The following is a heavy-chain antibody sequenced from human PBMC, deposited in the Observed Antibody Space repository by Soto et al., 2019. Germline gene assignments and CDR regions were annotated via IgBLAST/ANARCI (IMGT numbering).Heavy chain of an antibody. D-gene: IGHD1-26*01. CDR1: GASISSGGYY. J-gene: IGHJ5*02. CDR2: IYDNGTT. V-gene: IGHV4-31*03. CDR3: ASGQVGATTWFDP. Sequence: PSETLSLTCTVSGASISSGGYYWSWIRQDPGKGLEWLGYIYDNGTTYYNPSLKSRVSISRDKSKNQFSLKMTSLTAADTAVYYCASGQVGATTWFDPRGQGTKVTVSS.